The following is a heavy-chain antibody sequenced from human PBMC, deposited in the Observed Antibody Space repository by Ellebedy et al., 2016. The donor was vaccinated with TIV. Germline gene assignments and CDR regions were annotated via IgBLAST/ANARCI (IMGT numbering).Heavy chain of an antibody. D-gene: IGHD3-10*01. CDR1: GFTFDDYA. Sequence: SLKISCAASGFTFDDYAMHWVRQAPGKGLEWVSGLTWNSGSIGYADSVKGRFTISRDNAKNSLYLQMNSLRTEDTALYYCTRGNYWGQGTLVTVSS. J-gene: IGHJ4*02. V-gene: IGHV3-9*01. CDR3: TRGNY. CDR2: LTWNSGSI.